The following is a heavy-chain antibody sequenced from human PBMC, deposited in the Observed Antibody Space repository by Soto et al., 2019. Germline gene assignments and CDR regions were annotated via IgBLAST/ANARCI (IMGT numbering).Heavy chain of an antibody. D-gene: IGHD7-27*01. CDR2: IYNNGNT. CDR3: ARTVMPVGNLAAFDH. CDR1: GGSVSSVKYF. J-gene: IGHJ4*02. Sequence: QMQLQESGPGLVKPSETLSLTCNVSGGSVSSVKYFWSWIRQPPGKGLEWIAYIYNNGNTNYNPSLMNRATISVDTSRNQCSLKLTSVTAADAAVYFCARTVMPVGNLAAFDHWGQGVLVTVSS. V-gene: IGHV4-61*01.